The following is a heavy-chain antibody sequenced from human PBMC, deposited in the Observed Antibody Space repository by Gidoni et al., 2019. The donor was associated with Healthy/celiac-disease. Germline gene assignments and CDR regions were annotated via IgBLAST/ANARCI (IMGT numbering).Heavy chain of an antibody. D-gene: IGHD2-15*01. CDR1: GDSISTDY. Sequence: QVQLQESGPGLVKPSETLSLTCTVSGDSISTDYWSWIRPPAGKGLEWIGHIYSSGSTNYNPSLKSRVTMSVDTSKNQFSLKLSSVTAADTAVYYCARVGGKVAMNWFDPWGQGTLVTVSS. J-gene: IGHJ5*02. CDR3: ARVGGKVAMNWFDP. V-gene: IGHV4-4*07. CDR2: IYSSGST.